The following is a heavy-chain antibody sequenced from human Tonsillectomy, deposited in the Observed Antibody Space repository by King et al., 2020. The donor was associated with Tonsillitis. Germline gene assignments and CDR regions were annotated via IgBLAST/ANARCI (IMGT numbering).Heavy chain of an antibody. CDR3: ARGDDFWSGIRYDAFDI. Sequence: VQLVQSGGGLVKPGGSLRLSCAASGFTFSSYSMNWVRQAPGKGLEWVSSISSSSSYIYYADSVKGRFTISRDNAKNSLYLQMNSLRAEDTAVYYCARGDDFWSGIRYDAFDIWGQGTMVTVSS. D-gene: IGHD3-3*01. J-gene: IGHJ3*02. V-gene: IGHV3-21*01. CDR2: ISSSSSYI. CDR1: GFTFSSYS.